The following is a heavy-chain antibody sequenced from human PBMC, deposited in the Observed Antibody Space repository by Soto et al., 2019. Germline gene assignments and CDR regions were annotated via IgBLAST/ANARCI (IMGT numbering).Heavy chain of an antibody. J-gene: IGHJ4*02. V-gene: IGHV1-3*05. D-gene: IGHD2-21*02. CDR2: INAGNGNT. CDR3: ARSIVVVTALGY. CDR1: GYTFTSYA. Sequence: QVQLVQSGAEEKKPGASVKVSCKASGYTFTSYAMHWVRQAPGQRLEWMGWINAGNGNTTYSQKFQGRVTITRDTSANTAYMELSSLRSEDTAVYYCARSIVVVTALGYWGQGTLVTVSS.